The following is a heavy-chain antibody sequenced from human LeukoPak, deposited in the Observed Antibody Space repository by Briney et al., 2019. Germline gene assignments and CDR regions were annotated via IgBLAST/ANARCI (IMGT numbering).Heavy chain of an antibody. J-gene: IGHJ4*02. CDR3: ARVVTGDHFDY. D-gene: IGHD2-21*02. Sequence: GGSLRLSCAASTFTFSSYAMSWVRQAPGKGLEWVSAISAGADSTYYADSVQGRFTISRDNSKNTLFLQMSSLRAEDTAVYYCARVVTGDHFDYWGQGTLVTVSS. V-gene: IGHV3-23*01. CDR2: ISAGADST. CDR1: TFTFSSYA.